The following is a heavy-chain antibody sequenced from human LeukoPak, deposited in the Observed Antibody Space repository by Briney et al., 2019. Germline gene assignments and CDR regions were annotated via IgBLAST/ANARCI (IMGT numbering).Heavy chain of an antibody. Sequence: PSETLSLTCAVYGGSFSGYYWSWIRQPPGKGLEWIGEINHSGSTNYNPSLKRRVTISVDTSKNQFSLKLSSVTAADTAVYYCARQSSSEDNWFDPWGQGTLVTVSS. CDR1: GGSFSGYY. CDR2: INHSGST. CDR3: ARQSSSEDNWFDP. D-gene: IGHD6-13*01. V-gene: IGHV4-34*01. J-gene: IGHJ5*02.